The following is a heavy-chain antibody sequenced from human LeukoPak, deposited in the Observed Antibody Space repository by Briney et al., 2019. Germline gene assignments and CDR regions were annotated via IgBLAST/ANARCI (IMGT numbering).Heavy chain of an antibody. CDR1: GYTFTSYD. J-gene: IGHJ6*03. V-gene: IGHV1-8*01. Sequence: GASVKVSCKASGYTFTSYDINWVRQATGQGLEWMGWMNPNSGNTGYAQKFQGRVTMTRNTSISTAYMELSSLRSEDTAVYYCARQGGKWLRFSPLSLLGPYYYYMDVWGKGTTVTVSS. CDR2: MNPNSGNT. D-gene: IGHD5-12*01. CDR3: ARQGGKWLRFSPLSLLGPYYYYMDV.